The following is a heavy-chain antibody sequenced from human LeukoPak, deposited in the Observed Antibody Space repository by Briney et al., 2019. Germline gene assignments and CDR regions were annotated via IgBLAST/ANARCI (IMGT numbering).Heavy chain of an antibody. Sequence: SETLSLTCTVSGGSISSGDYYWSWIRQPPGKGLEWIGYIYYSGSTYYNPSLKSRVTISVDTSKNQFSLKLSSVTAADTAVYYCARSTTVRGASLWGQGTLVTVSS. V-gene: IGHV4-30-4*01. CDR2: IYYSGST. J-gene: IGHJ4*02. CDR1: GGSISSGDYY. D-gene: IGHD3-10*01. CDR3: ARSTTVRGASL.